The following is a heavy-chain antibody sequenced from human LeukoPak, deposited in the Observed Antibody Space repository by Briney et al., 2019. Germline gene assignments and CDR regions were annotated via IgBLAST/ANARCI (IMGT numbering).Heavy chain of an antibody. CDR1: VGSISSSIYY. CDR3: ARVVVIPYYFDN. D-gene: IGHD3-22*01. Sequence: PPEALSVTCTGSVGSISSSIYYWGWTRQPPGKGLEWTGSIYYSGSTYYNPSLKTRDPITVDTPKNQFPVKRSSVTAGDRAVFYCARVVVIPYYFDNWGQGTLVTVSS. J-gene: IGHJ4*02. CDR2: IYYSGST. V-gene: IGHV4-39*06.